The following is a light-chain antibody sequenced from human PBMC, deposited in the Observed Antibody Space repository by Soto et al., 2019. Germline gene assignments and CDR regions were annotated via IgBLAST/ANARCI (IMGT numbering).Light chain of an antibody. Sequence: QSVLTQPASVSGSPGKSITISCTGTSSDVGGYNYVSWYQHHPGKAPKLMIYDVSNRPSGVSNRFSGSKSGNTASLTISGLQAEDEADYYCSSYTSSSNPYVFGTGTKLTVL. CDR3: SSYTSSSNPYV. J-gene: IGLJ1*01. V-gene: IGLV2-14*03. CDR2: DVS. CDR1: SSDVGGYNY.